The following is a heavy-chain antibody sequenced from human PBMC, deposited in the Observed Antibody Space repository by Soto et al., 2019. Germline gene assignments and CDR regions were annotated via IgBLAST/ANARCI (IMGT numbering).Heavy chain of an antibody. J-gene: IGHJ4*02. Sequence: SETLSLTCTVSGGSISSYYWSWIRQPPGKGLEWIGYIYYSGSTNYNPSLKSRVTISVDTSKNQFSLKLSSVTAADTAVYYCARAHCGGDCYSGVDYWGQGTLVTAPQ. CDR2: IYYSGST. CDR1: GGSISSYY. V-gene: IGHV4-59*01. D-gene: IGHD2-21*02. CDR3: ARAHCGGDCYSGVDY.